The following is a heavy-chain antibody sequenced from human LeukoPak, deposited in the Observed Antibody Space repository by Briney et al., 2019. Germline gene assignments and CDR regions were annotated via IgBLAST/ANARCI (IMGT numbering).Heavy chain of an antibody. D-gene: IGHD1-26*01. V-gene: IGHV1-18*01. CDR1: GYTFTSYG. Sequence: ASVKVSCKASGYTFTSYGFNWVRQAPGQGLEWMGWISAYNGNTNYEQKLQGRVTMTRDTSTSTAYMELRSLRSDDTAVYYCARGIDSASPPLGTFEIWGQGTMVTVSS. CDR2: ISAYNGNT. CDR3: ARGIDSASPPLGTFEI. J-gene: IGHJ3*02.